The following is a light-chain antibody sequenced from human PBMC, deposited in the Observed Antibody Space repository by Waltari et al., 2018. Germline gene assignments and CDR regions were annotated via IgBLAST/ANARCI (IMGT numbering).Light chain of an antibody. J-gene: IGKJ5*01. Sequence: DIVMTQSPASLLVSLGVRATISCNSSQSLLYTSNVKNYLAWYHQKAGQPPRLLVHWASIRESGFPDRFRGSGSGTDFSLTISNLQPEDVAFYWCQQYFNSPIAFGQGTRLEIK. CDR3: QQYFNSPIA. V-gene: IGKV4-1*01. CDR2: WAS. CDR1: QSLLYTSNVKNY.